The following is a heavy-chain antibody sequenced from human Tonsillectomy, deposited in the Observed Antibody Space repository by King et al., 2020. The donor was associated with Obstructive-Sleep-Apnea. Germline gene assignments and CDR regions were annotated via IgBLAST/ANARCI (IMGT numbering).Heavy chain of an antibody. Sequence: QLVQSGAEVKKPGSSVKVSCKASGGTFSSYAISWVRQAPGQGLEWMGGIIPIFGTANYAQKFQGRVTITADESTSPAYMELSSLRSEDTAVYYCARVGGAYYYDSSGYYFDYWGQGTLVTVSS. D-gene: IGHD3-22*01. J-gene: IGHJ4*02. CDR1: GGTFSSYA. CDR2: IIPIFGTA. V-gene: IGHV1-69*01. CDR3: ARVGGAYYYDSSGYYFDY.